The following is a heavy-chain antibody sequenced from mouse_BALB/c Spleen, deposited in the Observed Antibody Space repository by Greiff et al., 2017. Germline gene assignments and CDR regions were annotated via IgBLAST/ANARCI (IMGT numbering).Heavy chain of an antibody. CDR2: IDPANGNT. J-gene: IGHJ3*01. V-gene: IGHV14-3*02. CDR3: ARSEYGYTFAY. D-gene: IGHD1-2*01. CDR1: GFNIKDTY. Sequence: DVKLVESGAELVKPGASVKLSCTASGFNIKDTYMHWVKQRPEQGLEWIGRIDPANGNTKYDPKFQGKATITADTSSNTAYLQLSSLTSEDTAVYYCARSEYGYTFAYWGQGTLVTVSA.